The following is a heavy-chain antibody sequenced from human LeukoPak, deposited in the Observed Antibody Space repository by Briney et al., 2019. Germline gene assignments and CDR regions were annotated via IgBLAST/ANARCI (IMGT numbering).Heavy chain of an antibody. Sequence: PGGTLRLSCAASGFTFKNHGMSWVRQAPGKGLEWVSAISGSGGSTYYADSVKGRFTISRDNAKNTLNLQMNSLRAEDTAVYYCARDLGQYYDTSDNWFDPWGQGTLVTVSS. CDR1: GFTFKNHG. J-gene: IGHJ5*02. CDR3: ARDLGQYYDTSDNWFDP. CDR2: ISGSGGST. V-gene: IGHV3-23*01. D-gene: IGHD3-22*01.